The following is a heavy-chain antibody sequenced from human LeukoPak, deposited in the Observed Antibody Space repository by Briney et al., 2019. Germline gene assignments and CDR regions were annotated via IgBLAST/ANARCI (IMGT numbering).Heavy chain of an antibody. D-gene: IGHD3-16*02. CDR3: TREGVYAPDPSSYHRDAFDV. CDR2: ITPVLGVS. CDR1: GGDFSSYV. J-gene: IGHJ3*01. V-gene: IGHV1-69*04. Sequence: ASVKVSCKASGGDFSSYVITWVRQAPGQGLEWMGRITPVLGVSNFAQKFQGRVTITADKSTNTAHMELSRLKSGDTAVYYCTREGVYAPDPSSYHRDAFDVWGQGTVVIVSS.